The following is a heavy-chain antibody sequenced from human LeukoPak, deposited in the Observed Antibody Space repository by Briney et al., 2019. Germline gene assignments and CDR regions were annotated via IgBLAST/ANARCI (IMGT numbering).Heavy chain of an antibody. Sequence: GGSLRLSCAASGFTFSAYAMNWVRQAPGKGLEWVSSISSSSTYIYYADSVKGRFIISRDNAKNSLYLQMKSLRAEDTAVYYCARSRLYSSGWYGFDYWGQGTLVTVSS. CDR3: ARSRLYSSGWYGFDY. V-gene: IGHV3-21*04. CDR2: ISSSSTYI. D-gene: IGHD6-19*01. CDR1: GFTFSAYA. J-gene: IGHJ4*02.